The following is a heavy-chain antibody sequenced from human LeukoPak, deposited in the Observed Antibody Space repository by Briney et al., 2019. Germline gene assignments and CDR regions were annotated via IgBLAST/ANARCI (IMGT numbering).Heavy chain of an antibody. Sequence: SETLSLTCTVSGGSISSGSYYWSWIRQPAGKGLEWIGRIYTSGSTNYNPSLKSRVTISVDTSKNQFSLELTSVTAADTAVYYCARDLLGLVGRDAFDIWGQGTMVTVSS. D-gene: IGHD2-15*01. CDR3: ARDLLGLVGRDAFDI. CDR1: GGSISSGSYY. V-gene: IGHV4-61*02. J-gene: IGHJ3*02. CDR2: IYTSGST.